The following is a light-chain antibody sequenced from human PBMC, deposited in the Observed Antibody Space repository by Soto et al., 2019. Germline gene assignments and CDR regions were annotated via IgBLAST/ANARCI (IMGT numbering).Light chain of an antibody. V-gene: IGLV2-14*01. CDR1: SSDVGGYNY. CDR3: ASITRSSTSV. J-gene: IGLJ1*01. Sequence: QSVLTQPPSASGSPGQSVAISCTGTSSDVGGYNYVSWYQHQPDKAPKLIIYDVTNRPSGVSTRFSGSKSGNTASLTISGIQTEDEADYYCASITRSSTSVFGTGTKVTVL. CDR2: DVT.